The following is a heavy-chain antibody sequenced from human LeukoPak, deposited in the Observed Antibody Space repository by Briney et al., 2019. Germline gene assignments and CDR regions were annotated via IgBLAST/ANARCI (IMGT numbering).Heavy chain of an antibody. V-gene: IGHV3-53*01. CDR2: IYMNAGST. CDR1: GFTISDNY. Sequence: GSLRLSCAASGFTISDNYMSWVRQAPGKGLEWVSVIYMNAGSTSYADSVRGRFTISRDNAKNSLYLQMNSLRAEDTAVYYCARDDSDAVAFDYWGQGTLVTVSS. D-gene: IGHD6-19*01. J-gene: IGHJ4*02. CDR3: ARDDSDAVAFDY.